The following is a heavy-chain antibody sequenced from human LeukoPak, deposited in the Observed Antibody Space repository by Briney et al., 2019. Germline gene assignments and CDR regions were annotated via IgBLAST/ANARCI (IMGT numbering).Heavy chain of an antibody. D-gene: IGHD2-21*01. Sequence: SETLSLTCAVYGGSFSGYYWSWIRQPPGKGPEWIGEINHSGSTNYNPSLKSRVTISVDTSKNQFSLKLSSVTAADTAVYYCARATVVVIAMSWFDPWGQGTLVTVSS. CDR2: INHSGST. CDR1: GGSFSGYY. J-gene: IGHJ5*02. V-gene: IGHV4-34*01. CDR3: ARATVVVIAMSWFDP.